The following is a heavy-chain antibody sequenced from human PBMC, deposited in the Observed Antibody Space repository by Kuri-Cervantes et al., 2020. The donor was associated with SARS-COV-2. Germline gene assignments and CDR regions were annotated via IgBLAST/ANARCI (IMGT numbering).Heavy chain of an antibody. CDR3: ARGPEFTYYFDY. CDR1: GGSISSGDYY. J-gene: IGHJ4*02. Sequence: GSLRLSCTVSGGSISSGDYYWSWIRQPPGKGLEWIGSIYHSGSTYYNPSLKSRVTISVDTSKNQFSLKLSSVTAADTAVYYCARGPEFTYYFDYWGQGTLVTVSS. CDR2: IYHSGST. V-gene: IGHV4-39*07.